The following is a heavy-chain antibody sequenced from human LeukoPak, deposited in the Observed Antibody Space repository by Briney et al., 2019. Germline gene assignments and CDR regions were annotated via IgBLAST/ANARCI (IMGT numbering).Heavy chain of an antibody. CDR1: GFTFSGYA. CDR3: AKSARWLQFIGYYFDY. V-gene: IGHV3-23*01. D-gene: IGHD5-24*01. CDR2: ISGSGGST. Sequence: GGSLRLSCAASGFTFSGYAMSWVRQAPGKGLEWVSAISGSGGSTYYADSVKGRFTISRDNSKNTLYLQMNSLRAEDTAVYYCAKSARWLQFIGYYFDYWGQGTLVTVSS. J-gene: IGHJ4*02.